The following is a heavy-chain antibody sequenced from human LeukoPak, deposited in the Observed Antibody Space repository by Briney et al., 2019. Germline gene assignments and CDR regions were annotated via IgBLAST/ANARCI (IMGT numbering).Heavy chain of an antibody. CDR2: IYTSGST. J-gene: IGHJ6*03. V-gene: IGHV4-61*02. CDR3: ARSYYDFWSGYSHYYYYMDV. Sequence: SETLSLTCAVYGGSISSGSYYWSWIRQPAGKGLEWIGRIYTSGSTNYNPSLKSRVTISVDTSKNQFSLKMSSVTAADTAVYYCARSYYDFWSGYSHYYYYMDVWGKGTTVTVSS. CDR1: GGSISSGSYY. D-gene: IGHD3-3*01.